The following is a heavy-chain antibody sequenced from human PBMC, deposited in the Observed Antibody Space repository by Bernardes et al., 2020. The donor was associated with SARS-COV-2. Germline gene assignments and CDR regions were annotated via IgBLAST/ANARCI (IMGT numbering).Heavy chain of an antibody. CDR2: IYASGKT. CDR3: AASNSNVPTGYYYYYYEMDF. CDR1: GLTVTTTY. V-gene: IGHV3-53*01. J-gene: IGHJ6*02. Sequence: GGSLRLSCAASGLTVTTTYMSWVRQAPGKGLEWVSLIYASGKTFHASSVKCRFAISTDYSKNTLYLQMNSLRTEDTAVYYCAASNSNVPTGYYYYYYEMDFWGQGTTVIVSS. D-gene: IGHD5-18*01.